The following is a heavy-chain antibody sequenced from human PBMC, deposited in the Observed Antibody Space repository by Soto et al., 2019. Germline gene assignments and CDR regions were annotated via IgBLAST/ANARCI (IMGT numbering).Heavy chain of an antibody. CDR1: GFSLSTSGVG. V-gene: IGHV2-5*04. CDR3: VFDTDYGSKFDY. D-gene: IGHD3-10*01. CDR2: IYWNDDE. J-gene: IGHJ4*02. Sequence: SGPTLVNPTQTLTLTCTYSGFSLSTSGVGVGWIRQLPGKALEWLALIYWNDDERYSPSLKSRITNTKDTSKNQVVLTMTNMDPVDTATYYYVFDTDYGSKFDYRGQGTLVTVSS.